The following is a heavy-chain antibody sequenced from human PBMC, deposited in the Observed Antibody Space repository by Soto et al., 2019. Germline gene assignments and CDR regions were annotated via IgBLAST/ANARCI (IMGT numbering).Heavy chain of an antibody. CDR2: ISSGSSTI. D-gene: IGHD2-2*01. CDR3: TRSAYMDV. CDR1: GFTFSTYS. V-gene: IGHV3-48*01. Sequence: SLRLSCAASGFTFSTYSMNWVRQAPGKGLEWVSCISSGSSTIYYADSVKGRFTISRDNAKNSLYLQMDSLRAEDTAVYYATRSAYMDVWGTGTTVTVSS. J-gene: IGHJ6*03.